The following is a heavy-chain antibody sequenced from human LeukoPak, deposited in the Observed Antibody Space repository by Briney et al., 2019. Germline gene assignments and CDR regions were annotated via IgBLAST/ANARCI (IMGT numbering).Heavy chain of an antibody. J-gene: IGHJ5*02. D-gene: IGHD1-26*01. CDR1: GGSISSGGYD. V-gene: IGHV4-30-2*01. CDR2: SYHSGST. Sequence: KTSETLSLTCTVSGGSISSGGYDWSWIRQPPGKGLEWIGYSYHSGSTYYNPSLKSRVTISVDTSKNQFSLKLSSVTAADTAVYYCAREVVVGATGDWFDPWGQGPLVTVSS. CDR3: AREVVVGATGDWFDP.